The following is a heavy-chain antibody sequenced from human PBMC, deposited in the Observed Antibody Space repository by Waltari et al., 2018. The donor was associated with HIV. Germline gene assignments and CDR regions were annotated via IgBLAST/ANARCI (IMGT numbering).Heavy chain of an antibody. CDR1: GGSFSGYY. V-gene: IGHV4-34*01. Sequence: QVRLQQWGAGLLKPSETLSLTCAVYGGSFSGYYWSWIRQPPGKGLECIGEINNSGNINYQPCLKSRVIISVDRYKNQFSLKLTSVAAADTALYYCARGSWGSGMDVWGLGTTVIVSS. CDR2: INNSGNI. D-gene: IGHD7-27*01. CDR3: ARGSWGSGMDV. J-gene: IGHJ6*02.